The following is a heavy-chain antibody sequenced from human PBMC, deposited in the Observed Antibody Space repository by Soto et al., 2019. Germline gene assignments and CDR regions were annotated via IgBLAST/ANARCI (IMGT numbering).Heavy chain of an antibody. V-gene: IGHV3-33*01. J-gene: IGHJ4*02. D-gene: IGHD3-22*01. Sequence: GGSLRLSCAASGFTFSSYGMHWVRQAPGKGLEWVAVIWYDGSNKYYADSVKGRFTISRDNSKNTLYLQMNSLRAEDTAVYYCARGSYYDSSGYWALFDYWGQGTLVTVSS. CDR3: ARGSYYDSSGYWALFDY. CDR1: GFTFSSYG. CDR2: IWYDGSNK.